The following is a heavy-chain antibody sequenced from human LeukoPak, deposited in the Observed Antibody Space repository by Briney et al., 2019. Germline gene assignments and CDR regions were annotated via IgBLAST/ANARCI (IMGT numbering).Heavy chain of an antibody. V-gene: IGHV1-8*03. Sequence: VASVKVSCKGSGYTFTSYDINWVRQATGQGREWVGGMNPNSDNTGYSQKFQGRVTITRNTSISTAYMELGSLRSEGTAVYYCTLRIGITMVRGVSITGNWFDPWGQGTLLPVSS. J-gene: IGHJ5*02. D-gene: IGHD3-10*01. CDR1: GYTFTSYD. CDR3: TLRIGITMVRGVSITGNWFDP. CDR2: MNPNSDNT.